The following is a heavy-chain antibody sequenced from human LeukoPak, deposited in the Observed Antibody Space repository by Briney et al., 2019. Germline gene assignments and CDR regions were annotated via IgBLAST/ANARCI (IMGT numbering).Heavy chain of an antibody. D-gene: IGHD5-24*01. CDR3: AREGDGYNRD. V-gene: IGHV3-7*01. J-gene: IGHJ4*02. Sequence: PGGSLRLSCVASGFPFSSYWMTWVRQAPGKGLEWVANIKQDGSKKSYVDSVKGRFTISRDNAKNSLYLQMNSLRAEDTAVYYCAREGDGYNRDWGQGTLVTVSS. CDR2: IKQDGSKK. CDR1: GFPFSSYW.